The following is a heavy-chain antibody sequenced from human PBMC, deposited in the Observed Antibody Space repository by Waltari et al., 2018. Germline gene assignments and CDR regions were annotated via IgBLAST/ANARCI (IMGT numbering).Heavy chain of an antibody. CDR2: INSGGSST. Sequence: EVQLVESGGGIVQPGESLRLSCAASGITFSTYWMHWVRQAPGKGLVWVSRINSGGSSTDYADSVKGRFTISRDNAKNTIYLQMNSLRAEDTAVYYCARASYSGNYYFDYWGQGILVTVSS. CDR3: ARASYSGNYYFDY. CDR1: GITFSTYW. V-gene: IGHV3-74*01. D-gene: IGHD1-26*01. J-gene: IGHJ4*02.